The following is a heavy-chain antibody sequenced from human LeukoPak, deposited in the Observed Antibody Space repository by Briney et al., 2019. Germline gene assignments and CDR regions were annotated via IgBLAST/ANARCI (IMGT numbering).Heavy chain of an antibody. CDR2: INHSGST. V-gene: IGHV4-34*01. Sequence: SETLSLTCAVYGGSFSGYYWSWIRPPPGRGVEWIGEINHSGSTKSNPSLKSRVTISVDTSKNQFSLNLSSMTAADTAVYYCARQVEVAGTCYYFDYWGQGTLVTVSS. CDR3: ARQVEVAGTCYYFDY. CDR1: GGSFSGYY. D-gene: IGHD6-19*01. J-gene: IGHJ4*02.